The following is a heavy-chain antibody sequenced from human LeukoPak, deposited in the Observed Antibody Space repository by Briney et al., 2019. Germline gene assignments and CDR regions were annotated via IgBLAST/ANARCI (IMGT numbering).Heavy chain of an antibody. CDR2: MFYGGST. Sequence: SETLSLTCTVSGGSISRSRYLWGWIRQPPGKGLEWIATMFYGGSTFYKPSLRSRVTISIDASKNQFSLNLTSVTAADTAVYYCATDRGNGAFDIWGQGTMVTVSS. CDR1: GGSISRSRYL. D-gene: IGHD1-14*01. V-gene: IGHV4-39*02. CDR3: ATDRGNGAFDI. J-gene: IGHJ3*02.